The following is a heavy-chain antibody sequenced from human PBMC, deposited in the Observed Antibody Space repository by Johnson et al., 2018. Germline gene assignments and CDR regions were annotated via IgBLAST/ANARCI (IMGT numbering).Heavy chain of an antibody. V-gene: IGHV3-30*04. CDR3: ARGLRYYGSGSYSQSFYYMDV. J-gene: IGHJ6*03. D-gene: IGHD3-10*01. CDR2: ISYDGTDK. CDR1: GFTFSSFA. Sequence: QVQLVESGGGVVQPGRSLRLSCAASGFTFSSFAMHWVRHTTGKGLEWVALISYDGTDKYSADSVKGRFTLSRDNSQDTLYLQMNSLRVEDTVVDYCARGLRYYGSGSYSQSFYYMDVWGKGTTVTVSS.